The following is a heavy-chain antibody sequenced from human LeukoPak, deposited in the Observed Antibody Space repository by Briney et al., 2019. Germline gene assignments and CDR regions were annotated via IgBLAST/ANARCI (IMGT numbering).Heavy chain of an antibody. CDR3: AKDGGQGADY. Sequence: GGSLRLSCAASGFTFSTYAMSWVRQAPGKGLEWVSGISGSDGSTYYADSVKGRFTISRDNSKNTLYLQMNSLRAEDMAVYYCAKDGGQGADYWGQGTLVSVSS. V-gene: IGHV3-23*01. D-gene: IGHD3-16*01. J-gene: IGHJ4*02. CDR2: ISGSDGST. CDR1: GFTFSTYA.